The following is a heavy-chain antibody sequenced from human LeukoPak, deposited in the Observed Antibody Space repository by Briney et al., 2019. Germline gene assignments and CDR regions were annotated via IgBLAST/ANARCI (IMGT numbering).Heavy chain of an antibody. J-gene: IGHJ3*02. CDR1: GGTFSSYA. Sequence: ASVKVSCKASGGTFSSYAISWVRQAPGQGLEWMGGIIPIFGTANYAQKFQGRVTITADESTSTAYMELSSLRSEDTAVCYCARGGITIFGVVGAFDIWGQGTMVTVSS. D-gene: IGHD3-3*01. CDR3: ARGGITIFGVVGAFDI. V-gene: IGHV1-69*13. CDR2: IIPIFGTA.